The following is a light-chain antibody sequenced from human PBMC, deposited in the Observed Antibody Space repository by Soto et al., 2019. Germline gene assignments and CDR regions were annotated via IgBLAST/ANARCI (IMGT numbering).Light chain of an antibody. V-gene: IGLV2-8*01. J-gene: IGLJ2*01. CDR1: SSDVGGYNY. CDR2: EVN. Sequence: QSALTQPPSASESPGQSVTISCTGTSSDVGGYNYVSWYQQHPGKAPKLMIYEVNKRPSGVPDRFSGSKSGNTASLTVSGLQGDDEAEYYCSSYAGRNNVVFGGGTKLTVL. CDR3: SSYAGRNNVV.